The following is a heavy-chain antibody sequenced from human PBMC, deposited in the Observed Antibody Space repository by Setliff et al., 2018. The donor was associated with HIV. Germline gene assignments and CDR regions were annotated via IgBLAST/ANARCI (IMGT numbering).Heavy chain of an antibody. V-gene: IGHV4-59*11. CDR3: ARLHGDFYFDL. CDR1: GGSISSQY. D-gene: IGHD4-17*01. J-gene: IGHJ4*02. Sequence: ASETLSLTCTASGGSISSQYWSWIRQTPGKGLESIGYVYNSGGTNYNPSLKSRVTISVDTSKNQFSLRLSSVTAADTAVYYCARLHGDFYFDLWGQGTLVTVSS. CDR2: VYNSGGT.